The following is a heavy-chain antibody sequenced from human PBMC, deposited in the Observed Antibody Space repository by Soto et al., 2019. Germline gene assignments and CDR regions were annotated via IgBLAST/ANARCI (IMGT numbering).Heavy chain of an antibody. CDR1: GFTFDDYA. Sequence: GGSLRLSCAASGFTFDDYAMHWVRQAPGKGLEWVSGISWNSGSIGYADSVKGRFTISRDNAKNSLYLQMNSLRAEDTALYYCAKVRGSGSYPFVGPYYFDYWGQGTLVTVSS. V-gene: IGHV3-9*01. D-gene: IGHD3-10*01. CDR3: AKVRGSGSYPFVGPYYFDY. J-gene: IGHJ4*02. CDR2: ISWNSGSI.